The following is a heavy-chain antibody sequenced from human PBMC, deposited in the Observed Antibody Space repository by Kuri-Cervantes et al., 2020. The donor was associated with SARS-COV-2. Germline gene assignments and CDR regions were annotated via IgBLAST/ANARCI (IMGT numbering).Heavy chain of an antibody. Sequence: SETLSLTCTVSGGSISSYYWSWIRQPPGKGLEWIGYIYYSGSTNYNPSLKSRVAISVDASKNQFSLKLSSVTAADTAVYYCARGGYGDYLSWGQGTLVTVSS. CDR1: GGSISSYY. CDR2: IYYSGST. D-gene: IGHD4-17*01. CDR3: ARGGYGDYLS. V-gene: IGHV4-59*01. J-gene: IGHJ5*02.